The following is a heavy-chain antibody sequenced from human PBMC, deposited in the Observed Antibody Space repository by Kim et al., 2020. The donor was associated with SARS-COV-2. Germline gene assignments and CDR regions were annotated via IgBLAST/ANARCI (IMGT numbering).Heavy chain of an antibody. D-gene: IGHD3-16*01. V-gene: IGHV4-4*02. J-gene: IGHJ4*02. CDR1: GGSISSSNW. CDR3: ARLNDYVWGSLVMVDY. Sequence: SETLSLTCAVSGGSISSSNWWSWVRQPPGKGLEWIGEIYHSGSTNYNPSLKSRVTISVDKSKNQFSLKLSSVTAADTAVYYCARLNDYVWGSLVMVDYWGQGTLVTVSS. CDR2: IYHSGST.